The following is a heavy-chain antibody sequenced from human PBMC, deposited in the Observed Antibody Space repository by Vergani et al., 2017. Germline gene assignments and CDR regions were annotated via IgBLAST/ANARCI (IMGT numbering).Heavy chain of an antibody. Sequence: QMQLVQSGPEVKKPGTSVKVSCKASGFTFTSSAMQWVRQARGQRLEWIGWIVVGSGNTNYAQKFQGRVTMTRDTSISTAYMALSRLRSDDTAVYYCASIAVAVDDNWFDPWGQGTLVTVSS. CDR2: IVVGSGNT. V-gene: IGHV1-58*02. D-gene: IGHD6-19*01. CDR1: GFTFTSSA. CDR3: ASIAVAVDDNWFDP. J-gene: IGHJ5*02.